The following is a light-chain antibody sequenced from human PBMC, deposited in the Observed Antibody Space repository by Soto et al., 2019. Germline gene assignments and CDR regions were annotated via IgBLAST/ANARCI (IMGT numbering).Light chain of an antibody. J-gene: IGKJ2*01. CDR2: WAS. CDR3: QQYASPPPT. Sequence: IVRTQSPDSLAASLGERATINCKSSQSVLYSSNNKNYLAWYQQRPGQPPKLLIYWASTRESGVPDRFSGTGSGTDFTLTITSLQAEDVAVYYCQQYASPPPTFGQGTKLEIK. V-gene: IGKV4-1*01. CDR1: QSVLYSSNNKNY.